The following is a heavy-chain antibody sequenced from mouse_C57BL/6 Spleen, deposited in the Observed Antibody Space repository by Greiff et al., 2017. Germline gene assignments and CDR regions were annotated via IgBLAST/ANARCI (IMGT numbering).Heavy chain of an antibody. J-gene: IGHJ2*01. V-gene: IGHV1-22*01. D-gene: IGHD1-1*01. Sequence: VQLKESGPELVKPGASVKMSCKASGYTFTDYNMHWVKQSHGKSLEWIGYINPNNGGTSYNQKFKGKATLTVNKSSSTAYMELRSLTSEDSAVYYCATPSDYYGSSYEYYFDYWGQGTTLTVSS. CDR1: GYTFTDYN. CDR2: INPNNGGT. CDR3: ATPSDYYGSSYEYYFDY.